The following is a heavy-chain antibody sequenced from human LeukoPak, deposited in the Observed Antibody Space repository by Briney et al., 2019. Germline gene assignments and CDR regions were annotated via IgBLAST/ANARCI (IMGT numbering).Heavy chain of an antibody. CDR3: AKGAGGFSYYNWFDP. D-gene: IGHD5-18*01. Sequence: SETLSLTCTVSGGSISSSPYYWGWIRQPPGKGLEWIGSIYYSGTTHYNPSLESRVTISVDTSKNQFSLKLASVTAADTAIYYCAKGAGGFSYYNWFDPWGQGTLVIVSS. V-gene: IGHV4-39*07. CDR1: GGSISSSPYY. J-gene: IGHJ5*02. CDR2: IYYSGTT.